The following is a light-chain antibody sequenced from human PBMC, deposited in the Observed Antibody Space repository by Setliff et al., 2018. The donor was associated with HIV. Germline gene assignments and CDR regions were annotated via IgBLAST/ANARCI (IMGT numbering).Light chain of an antibody. J-gene: IGLJ1*01. CDR1: SSDVGAYNY. CDR2: DVR. CDR3: CSYAGTSTYI. V-gene: IGLV2-11*03. Sequence: GSPGQSVTFSCTGSSSDVGAYNYVSWYQQHPGRAPKLIIYDVRKRPSGVPDRFSGSKSGDTASLTISGLQSEDEADYFCCSYAGTSTYIFGTGTKVTVL.